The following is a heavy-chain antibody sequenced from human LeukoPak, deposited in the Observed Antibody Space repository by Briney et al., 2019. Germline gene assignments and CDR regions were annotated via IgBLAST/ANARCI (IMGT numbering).Heavy chain of an antibody. CDR3: TTLFRGVNVEDAFDI. V-gene: IGHV3-15*01. J-gene: IGHJ3*02. CDR2: IKSKTDGGTT. D-gene: IGHD3-10*01. Sequence: GGSLRLSCAASGFTFSNAWMSWVRQAPGKGLEWVGRIKSKTDGGTTDYAAPVKGRSTISRDDSKNTLYLQMNSLKTEDTAVYYCTTLFRGVNVEDAFDIWGQGTMVTVSS. CDR1: GFTFSNAW.